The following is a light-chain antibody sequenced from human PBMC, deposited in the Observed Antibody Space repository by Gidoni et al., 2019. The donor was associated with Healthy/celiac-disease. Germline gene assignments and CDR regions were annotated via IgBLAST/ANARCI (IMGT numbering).Light chain of an antibody. CDR2: LGS. CDR3: MQALQTSWT. Sequence: DIVMTQSPLSLPVTPGEPASISCRSSQSLLHSNGYNYLDWYLQKPGQSAQLLIYLGSNRASGVPDRFSGSGSGTDFTLKISRVEAEDVGVYYCMQALQTSWTFXQXTKVEIK. J-gene: IGKJ1*01. V-gene: IGKV2-28*01. CDR1: QSLLHSNGYNY.